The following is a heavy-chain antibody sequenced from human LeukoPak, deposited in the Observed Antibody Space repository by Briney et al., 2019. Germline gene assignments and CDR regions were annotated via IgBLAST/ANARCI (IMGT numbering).Heavy chain of an antibody. CDR1: GFTFSSYG. D-gene: IGHD5-24*01. J-gene: IGHJ4*02. CDR2: IWYDGSNK. V-gene: IGHV3-33*01. Sequence: TGGSLRLSCAASGFTFSSYGMHWVRQAPGKGLEWVAVIWYDGSNKYYADSVKGRFIVSRDNSKNTLSLQMNSLRAEDAAVYYCGLEMATIPDYWGQGTLVTVSS. CDR3: GLEMATIPDY.